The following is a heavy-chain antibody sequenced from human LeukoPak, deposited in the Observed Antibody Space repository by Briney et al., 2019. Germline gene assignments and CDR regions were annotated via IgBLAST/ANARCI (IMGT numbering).Heavy chain of an antibody. Sequence: ASVKVSCKASGYTFTSYDINWVRQAPGQGPEWMRWMNPNSGNTGYARKFQGRVTMTRNTSISTAYMELSSLTSEDTAVYYCARRYKNVVVPGYYMDVWGKGTTLTVSS. D-gene: IGHD2/OR15-2a*01. CDR1: GYTFTSYD. CDR3: ARRYKNVVVPGYYMDV. J-gene: IGHJ6*03. V-gene: IGHV1-8*01. CDR2: MNPNSGNT.